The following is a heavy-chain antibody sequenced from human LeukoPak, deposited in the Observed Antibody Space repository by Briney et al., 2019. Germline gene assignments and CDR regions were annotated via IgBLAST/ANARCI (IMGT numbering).Heavy chain of an antibody. J-gene: IGHJ5*02. Sequence: GESLKISCKGSGYSFTSYWIGWVRQMPGKGLEWMGIIYPGDSDTRYSPSFQGQVTISADKSISTAYLQWSSLKASDTAMYYCARHGACSGGSCYPIVNWFDPWGQGTLVTVSS. CDR1: GYSFTSYW. CDR3: ARHGACSGGSCYPIVNWFDP. CDR2: IYPGDSDT. D-gene: IGHD2-15*01. V-gene: IGHV5-51*01.